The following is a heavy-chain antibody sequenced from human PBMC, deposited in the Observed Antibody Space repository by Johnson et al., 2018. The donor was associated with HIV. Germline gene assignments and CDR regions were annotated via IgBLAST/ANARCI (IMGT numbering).Heavy chain of an antibody. CDR2: ISHDGNNK. CDR3: ARDRTLWQLVRPGGAFDI. V-gene: IGHV3-30*04. CDR1: GFTFSSYA. J-gene: IGHJ3*02. D-gene: IGHD6-6*01. Sequence: QLQLVESGGGVVQPGRSLRLSCAASGFTFSSYAMHWVRQAPGKGLAWAAVISHDGNNKYYADSVKGGFNISRDNSKNTQYLQMNSLRAEDTAVYYCARDRTLWQLVRPGGAFDIWGQGTMVTVSA.